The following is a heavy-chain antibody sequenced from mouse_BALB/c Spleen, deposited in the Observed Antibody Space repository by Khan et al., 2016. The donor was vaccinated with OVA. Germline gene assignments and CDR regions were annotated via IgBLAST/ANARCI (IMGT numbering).Heavy chain of an antibody. CDR3: ARSVTITTVVATDFDY. CDR1: GHSITSDYA. D-gene: IGHD1-1*01. Sequence: VQLKESGPGLVNPSQSLSLTCTVTGHSITSDYAWNWIRQFPGNKLEWMGYISYSGRTSYNPSLKSRISITRDTSKNQVFLQLNSVTTEDTASYFCARSVTITTVVATDFDYWGQGTTLTVSS. V-gene: IGHV3-2*02. CDR2: ISYSGRT. J-gene: IGHJ2*01.